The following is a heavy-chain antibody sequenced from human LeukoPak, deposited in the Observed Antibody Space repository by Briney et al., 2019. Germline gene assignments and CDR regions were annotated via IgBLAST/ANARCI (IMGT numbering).Heavy chain of an antibody. Sequence: SQTLSLTCAISGDSVSSNSAAWKWIRQSPSRGLEWVGRTYYRSKWYNDYAVSVKSRITINPDTSKNQFSLQRNSVTAEDTAVYYCARSVEWELLPFDYWGQGTLVTVSS. D-gene: IGHD1-26*01. CDR1: GDSVSSNSAA. J-gene: IGHJ4*02. CDR2: TYYRSKWYN. V-gene: IGHV6-1*01. CDR3: ARSVEWELLPFDY.